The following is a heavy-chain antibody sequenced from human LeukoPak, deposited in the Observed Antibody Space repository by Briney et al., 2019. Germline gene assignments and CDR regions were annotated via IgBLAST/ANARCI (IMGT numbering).Heavy chain of an antibody. CDR1: GFTFSSRW. Sequence: GGSLRLSCAASGFTFSSRWMSWVRLAPGKGLEWVANIKEDGTETYYVDSVKGRFTISRDNAKNSLYLQMNSLRVEDTAVYYCAKEGRSLQTYWGQGTLVTVSS. CDR2: IKEDGTET. CDR3: AKEGRSLQTY. J-gene: IGHJ4*02. D-gene: IGHD5-24*01. V-gene: IGHV3-7*03.